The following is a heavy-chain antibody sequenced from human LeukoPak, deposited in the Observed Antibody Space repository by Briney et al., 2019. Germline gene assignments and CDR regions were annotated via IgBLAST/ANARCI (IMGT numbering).Heavy chain of an antibody. V-gene: IGHV4-59*01. CDR2: IYYSGGP. D-gene: IGHD2-8*01. CDR1: GASINSYS. CDR3: AGVYSYGMDV. Sequence: SETLSLTCTVSGASINSYSWSWIRQPPGKGLEWIGYIYYSGGPNYSPSLKSRVTISLDTSKNQFSLSLSSVTAADTAVYYCAGVYSYGMDVWGQGTTVTVSS. J-gene: IGHJ6*02.